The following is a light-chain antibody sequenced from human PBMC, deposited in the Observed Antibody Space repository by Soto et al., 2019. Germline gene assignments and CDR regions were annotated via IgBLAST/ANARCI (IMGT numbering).Light chain of an antibody. CDR2: RND. CDR3: AAWDDSLSALV. CDR1: SSNIGSNY. V-gene: IGLV1-47*01. Sequence: QSVLTQPPSASGTPGQRVTISCSGSSSNIGSNYVYWYQQFPGSAPKLLIYRNDQRPSGVPDRFSGSQSGPSASLAISGPRSEDEADYYCAAWDDSLSALVFGGVTKLTVL. J-gene: IGLJ3*02.